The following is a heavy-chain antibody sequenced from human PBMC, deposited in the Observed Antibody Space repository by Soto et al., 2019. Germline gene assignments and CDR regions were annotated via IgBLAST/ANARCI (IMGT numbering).Heavy chain of an antibody. CDR3: ARGPIYGSGSYLSDP. Sequence: QVQLVQSGAEVKKPGASVKVSCKASGYTFTSFDINWVRQATGQGLEWVEWMNPNSGNTGYAQKFQGRVTMTRNTSISTAYMELSSLRSEDTAVYHCARGPIYGSGSYLSDPWGQGTLVTVSS. V-gene: IGHV1-8*01. CDR1: GYTFTSFD. CDR2: MNPNSGNT. D-gene: IGHD3-10*01. J-gene: IGHJ5*02.